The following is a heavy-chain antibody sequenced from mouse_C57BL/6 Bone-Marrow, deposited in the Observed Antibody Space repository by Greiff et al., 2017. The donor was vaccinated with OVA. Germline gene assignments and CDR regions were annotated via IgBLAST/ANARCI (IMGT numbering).Heavy chain of an antibody. V-gene: IGHV6-3*01. D-gene: IGHD1-1*01. CDR3: TASYGSSPYYFDY. CDR1: GFTFSNYW. Sequence: EVKVVESGGGLVQPGGSMKLSCVASGFTFSNYWMNWVRQSPEKGLEWVAQIRLKSDNYATHYAESVKGRFTISRDDSKSSVYLQMNNLRAEDTGIYYCTASYGSSPYYFDYWGQGTTLTVSS. J-gene: IGHJ2*01. CDR2: IRLKSDNYAT.